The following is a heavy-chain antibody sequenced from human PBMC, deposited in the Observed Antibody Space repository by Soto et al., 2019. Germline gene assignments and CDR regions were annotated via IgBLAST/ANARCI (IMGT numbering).Heavy chain of an antibody. CDR2: FDPEDGEA. Sequence: ASVKVSCKVSGHTLTKLAIYWVRQAAGKGLEWMGGFDPEDGEAIYAQKFQGRVTMTEDTSTDTAYMELNSLKTEDTAVYYCTTEGVWFGPYGMDVWGQGTTVTVSS. V-gene: IGHV1-24*01. D-gene: IGHD3-10*01. CDR3: TTEGVWFGPYGMDV. J-gene: IGHJ6*02. CDR1: GHTLTKLA.